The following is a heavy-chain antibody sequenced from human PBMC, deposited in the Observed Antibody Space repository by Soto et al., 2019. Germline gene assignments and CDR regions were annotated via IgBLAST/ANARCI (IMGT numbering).Heavy chain of an antibody. CDR2: INPSTGRA. V-gene: IGHV1-46*01. J-gene: IGHJ4*02. Sequence: GASVKVSCKASGYTFSSYFVHWVRQAPGQGLEWMGMINPSTGRATYTNNFQGRVTLTRDTSTSKVYMELSSLRSDATAVYYCARGDYFDRSGYYDYWGQGTLVTVSS. D-gene: IGHD3-22*01. CDR3: ARGDYFDRSGYYDY. CDR1: GYTFSSYF.